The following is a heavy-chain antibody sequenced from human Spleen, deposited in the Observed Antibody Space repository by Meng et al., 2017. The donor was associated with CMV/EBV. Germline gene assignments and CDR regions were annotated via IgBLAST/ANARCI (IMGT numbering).Heavy chain of an antibody. J-gene: IGHJ6*02. D-gene: IGHD6-13*01. Sequence: GESLKISCAASGFAFSTYNMNWVRQAPGKGLEWVSWITSSGGYIYYSDSVKGRFTISRDNAKNSLYLQMNSLRAEDTAVYYCARDRLDYSTFWYRAGMDVWGQGTTVTVSS. V-gene: IGHV3-21*01. CDR2: ITSSGGYI. CDR1: GFAFSTYN. CDR3: ARDRLDYSTFWYRAGMDV.